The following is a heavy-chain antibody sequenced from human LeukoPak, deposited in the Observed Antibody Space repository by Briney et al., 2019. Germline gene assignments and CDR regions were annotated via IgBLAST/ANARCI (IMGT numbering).Heavy chain of an antibody. CDR1: GYTFSSYG. J-gene: IGHJ4*02. CDR2: ISPYTGDT. D-gene: IGHD3-16*02. Sequence: ASVKVSCKASGYTFSSYGISWVRQAPGQGLEWMGSISPYTGDTKYAERLQDRVVMTTDTSTRTAYMELRSLTSDDTAVFYCARDQYDSVWGSYRPYFDFWGQGTLVAVSS. CDR3: ARDQYDSVWGSYRPYFDF. V-gene: IGHV1-18*04.